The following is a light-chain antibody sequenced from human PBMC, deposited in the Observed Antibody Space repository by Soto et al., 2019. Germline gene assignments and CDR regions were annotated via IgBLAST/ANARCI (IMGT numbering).Light chain of an antibody. Sequence: EIVMTQSPATLSVSPGERATLSCRASQRVSRNIAWYRQKPGQAPTLLIYGVSTRATAIPARFSGSGSGTEFSLTISSLQPEDFAVYYCQQYNNWPYTFGQGTKLEIK. CDR3: QQYNNWPYT. J-gene: IGKJ2*01. CDR2: GVS. V-gene: IGKV3-15*01. CDR1: QRVSRN.